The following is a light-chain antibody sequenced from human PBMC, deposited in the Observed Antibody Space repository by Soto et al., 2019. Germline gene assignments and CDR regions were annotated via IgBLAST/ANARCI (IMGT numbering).Light chain of an antibody. CDR1: QSVRSY. Sequence: ETLLAHAPATLSLSPCETATLSYRPSQSVRSYLAWYQQKTGQAATLLMYDASSTATGIPDRFSGSGSGTDFTLTISRLEPEDFAVYYCQQYGSSPPLTFGGGTKVDIK. V-gene: IGKV3-20*01. J-gene: IGKJ4*01. CDR2: DAS. CDR3: QQYGSSPPLT.